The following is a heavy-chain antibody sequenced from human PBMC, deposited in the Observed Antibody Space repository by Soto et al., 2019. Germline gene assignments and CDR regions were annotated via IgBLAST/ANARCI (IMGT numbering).Heavy chain of an antibody. Sequence: ASVKVSCKASGYTFTSYAMHWVRQAPGQRLEWMGWINAGNGNTKYSQKFQGRVTITRDTSASTAYMELSSLRSEDTAVYYCARDPRVLRFLEWLSPTYFDYWGQGTLVTVSS. CDR2: INAGNGNT. D-gene: IGHD3-3*01. CDR1: GYTFTSYA. CDR3: ARDPRVLRFLEWLSPTYFDY. V-gene: IGHV1-3*01. J-gene: IGHJ4*02.